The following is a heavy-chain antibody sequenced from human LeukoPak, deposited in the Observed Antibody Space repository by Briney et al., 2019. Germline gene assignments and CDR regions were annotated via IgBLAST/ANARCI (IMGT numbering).Heavy chain of an antibody. CDR1: GFTFDDYG. J-gene: IGHJ4*02. CDR2: INWNGGST. D-gene: IGHD3-3*01. V-gene: IGHV3-20*04. CDR3: AKAGTIFGVVPPFSYYFDF. Sequence: GGSLRLSCAASGFTFDDYGMSWVRQAPGKGLEWVSGINWNGGSTGYADSVKGRFTISRDIAKSSLYLQMNSLRAEDTALYYCAKAGTIFGVVPPFSYYFDFWGQGTLVTVSS.